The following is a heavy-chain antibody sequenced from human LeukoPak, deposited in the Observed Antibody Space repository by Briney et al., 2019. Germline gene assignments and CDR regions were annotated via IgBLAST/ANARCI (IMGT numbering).Heavy chain of an antibody. D-gene: IGHD3-22*01. CDR2: ISYDGSNK. V-gene: IGHV3-30*18. J-gene: IGHJ1*01. Sequence: GGSLRLSCAASGFTFSSYGMHWVRQAPGKGLEWVAVISYDGSNKYYADSVKGRFAISRDNSKNTLYLQMNSLRAEDTAVYYCAKDLEDTMIVVVGDQYFQHWGQGTLVTVSS. CDR3: AKDLEDTMIVVVGDQYFQH. CDR1: GFTFSSYG.